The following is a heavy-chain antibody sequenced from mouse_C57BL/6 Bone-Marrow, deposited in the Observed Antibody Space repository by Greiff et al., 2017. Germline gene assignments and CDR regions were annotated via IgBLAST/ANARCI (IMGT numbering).Heavy chain of an antibody. V-gene: IGHV14-2*01. CDR2: IDPEDGET. J-gene: IGHJ3*01. CDR1: GFNIKDYY. Sequence: EVMLVESGAELVKPGASVKLSCTASGFNIKDYYMHWVKQRPEQGLEWIGRIDPEDGETKYAPKFQGKATITADTSSNTAYLQLSSLTSEDTAVYYCARSRRLRRGAGFAYWGQGTLVTVSA. CDR3: ARSRRLRRGAGFAY. D-gene: IGHD2-4*01.